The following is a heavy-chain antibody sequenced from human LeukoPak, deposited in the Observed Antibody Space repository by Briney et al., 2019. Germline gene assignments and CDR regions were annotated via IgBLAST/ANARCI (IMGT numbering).Heavy chain of an antibody. J-gene: IGHJ4*02. CDR3: AKRSYNHHFDY. V-gene: IGHV3-23*01. Sequence: GGSLRLSCAASGLTFNSYAMSWVRQAPGKGLKWVSTVSDSGGSTHYADSVKGRFTISRDNSKKTLYLQMNSLRVEDTGIYYCAKRSYNHHFDYWGQGTLVTVSS. D-gene: IGHD5-24*01. CDR1: GLTFNSYA. CDR2: VSDSGGST.